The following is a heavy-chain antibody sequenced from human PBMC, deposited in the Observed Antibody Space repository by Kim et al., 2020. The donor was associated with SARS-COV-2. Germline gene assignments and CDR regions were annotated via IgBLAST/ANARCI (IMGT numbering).Heavy chain of an antibody. CDR2: IYHSGTT. V-gene: IGHV4-4*02. Sequence: SETLSLTCAVSGVSISSSNWWSWVRQPPGKGLEWIGEIYHSGTTNYNLSLKSRVTISVDKSKNQFSLKLSSVTAADTAVYYCAIWSRGYYQNYFDYWGQGTLVTVSS. CDR1: GVSISSSNW. D-gene: IGHD3-22*01. J-gene: IGHJ4*02. CDR3: AIWSRGYYQNYFDY.